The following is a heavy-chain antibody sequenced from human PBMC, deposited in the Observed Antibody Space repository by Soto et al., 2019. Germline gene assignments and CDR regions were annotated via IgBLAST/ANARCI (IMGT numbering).Heavy chain of an antibody. D-gene: IGHD1-1*01. CDR1: GYTLTELS. Sequence: GASVKVSCKVSGYTLTELSMHCVRQAPVKGLEWMGGFDPEDGETIYAQKFQGRVTMTEDTSTDTAYMELSSLRSEDTAVYYCATGELRTKTHNWYDPWGQGTLVTVSS. V-gene: IGHV1-24*01. J-gene: IGHJ5*02. CDR3: ATGELRTKTHNWYDP. CDR2: FDPEDGET.